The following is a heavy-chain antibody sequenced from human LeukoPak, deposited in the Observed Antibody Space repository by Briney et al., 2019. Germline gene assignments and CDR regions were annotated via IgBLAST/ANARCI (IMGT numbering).Heavy chain of an antibody. J-gene: IGHJ4*02. CDR1: GGSISSSSYY. V-gene: IGHV4-39*07. D-gene: IGHD5-12*01. CDR2: IYYSGST. Sequence: SETLSLTCTVSGGSISSSSYYWGWIRQPPGKGLEWIGSIYYSGSTYYNPSLKSRVTISVDTSKNQFSLKLSSVTAADTAVYYCARDQGSGYDSQPFDYWGQGTLVTASS. CDR3: ARDQGSGYDSQPFDY.